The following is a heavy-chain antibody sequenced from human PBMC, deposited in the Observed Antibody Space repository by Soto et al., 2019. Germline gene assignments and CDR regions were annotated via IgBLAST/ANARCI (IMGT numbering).Heavy chain of an antibody. D-gene: IGHD3-22*01. J-gene: IGHJ6*02. CDR3: ARECDYYDDIGYSTGAYCNAVDV. CDR1: GYTFTSYG. V-gene: IGHV1-18*01. Sequence: GASVKVSCKASGYTFTSYGISWVRQAPGQGLEWMGWISAYNGNTNYAQKLQGRVTMTRDTSMETAYMELSSLTSEDTAVYYCARECDYYDDIGYSTGAYCNAVDVWGQGTTVTVSS. CDR2: ISAYNGNT.